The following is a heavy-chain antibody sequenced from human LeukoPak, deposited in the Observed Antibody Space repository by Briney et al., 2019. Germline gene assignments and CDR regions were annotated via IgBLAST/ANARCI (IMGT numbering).Heavy chain of an antibody. CDR1: GFTFSSYA. D-gene: IGHD1-26*01. CDR3: AKKIIVGATVDAFDI. J-gene: IGHJ3*02. V-gene: IGHV3-23*01. Sequence: GGSLRLPCAASGFTFSSYAMSWVRQAPGKGLEWVSAISGSGGSTYYANSVKGRFTISRDNSKNTLYLQMNSLRAEDTAIYYCAKKIIVGATVDAFDIWGQGTMVTVSS. CDR2: ISGSGGST.